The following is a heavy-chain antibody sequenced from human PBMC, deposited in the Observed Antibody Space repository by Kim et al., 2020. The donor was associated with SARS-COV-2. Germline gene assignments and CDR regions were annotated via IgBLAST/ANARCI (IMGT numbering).Heavy chain of an antibody. Sequence: TPALKRRVTLSVDTSTNQFSLKLSSVTAADTAVYYCARENSIAAAGPFDYWGQGTLVTVSS. D-gene: IGHD6-13*01. CDR3: ARENSIAAAGPFDY. J-gene: IGHJ4*02. V-gene: IGHV4-59*01.